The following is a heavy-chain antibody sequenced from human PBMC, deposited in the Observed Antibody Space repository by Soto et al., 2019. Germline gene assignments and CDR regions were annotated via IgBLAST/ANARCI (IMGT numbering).Heavy chain of an antibody. CDR2: ISYDGTSE. CDR1: GFTFSSYP. D-gene: IGHD3-10*01. Sequence: QVQLVESGGGVVQPGRSLRLSCAASGFTFSSYPIHWVRQAPGKGLEWVGSISYDGTSEDFTDSLRGRFTLSRDNSKNMLWLQMNSLRSEDTAVYYCLRDYSGWFDFWGQGTLVTVSS. J-gene: IGHJ5*01. V-gene: IGHV3-30-3*01. CDR3: LRDYSGWFDF.